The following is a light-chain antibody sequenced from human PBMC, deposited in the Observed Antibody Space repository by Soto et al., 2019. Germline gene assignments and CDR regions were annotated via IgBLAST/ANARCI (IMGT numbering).Light chain of an antibody. Sequence: DIQLTQSPSFLSASEGDRVTITCRASKDISVFLAWYQHKPGKAPRLLIDAASTWEGGVPSRFSGSGSGTEFTLTISSLQPDDFATYYCQQYNSYPGTFGQGTKVDIK. CDR3: QQYNSYPGT. J-gene: IGKJ1*01. V-gene: IGKV1-9*01. CDR2: AAS. CDR1: KDISVF.